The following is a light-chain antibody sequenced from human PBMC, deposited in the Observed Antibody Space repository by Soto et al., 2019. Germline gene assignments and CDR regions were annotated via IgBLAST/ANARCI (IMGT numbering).Light chain of an antibody. J-gene: IGLJ1*01. CDR2: DG. CDR3: QIWDSDSDHYV. CDR1: KIGSKI. V-gene: IGLV3-21*02. Sequence: SYELTQPPSVSVAPGQTAKITCGGDKIGSKIVHWYKQRPGQAPVAVVFDGVRPSGIPERFSGSNSGNTATLTISRVEAGDEADYYCQIWDSDSDHYVFGSGTKVTVL.